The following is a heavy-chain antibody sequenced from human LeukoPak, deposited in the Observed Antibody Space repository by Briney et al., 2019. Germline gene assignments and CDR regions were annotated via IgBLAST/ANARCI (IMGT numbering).Heavy chain of an antibody. CDR1: GFTFSNYA. D-gene: IGHD3-22*01. Sequence: HPGGSLRLSCAASGFTFSNYAMSWVRQAPGKGLEWVSAISGSGGSTYFADSVKGRFTISRDNSKNTLYLQMNSLRAEDTAVHYCARHTRAYDSSGYYWYFDLWGRGTLVTVSS. J-gene: IGHJ2*01. V-gene: IGHV3-23*01. CDR2: ISGSGGST. CDR3: ARHTRAYDSSGYYWYFDL.